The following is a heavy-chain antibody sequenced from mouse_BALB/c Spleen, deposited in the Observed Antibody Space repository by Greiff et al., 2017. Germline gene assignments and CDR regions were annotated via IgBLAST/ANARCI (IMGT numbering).Heavy chain of an antibody. CDR2: IYPGDGDT. Sequence: QVQLQQSGAELVRPGSSVKISCKASGYAFSSYWMNWVKQRPGQGLEWIGQIYPGDGDTNYNGKFKGKATLTADKSSSTAYMQLSSLTSEDSAVYFCAMYGNYAMDYWGQGTSVTVSS. V-gene: IGHV1-80*01. J-gene: IGHJ4*01. D-gene: IGHD2-10*02. CDR3: AMYGNYAMDY. CDR1: GYAFSSYW.